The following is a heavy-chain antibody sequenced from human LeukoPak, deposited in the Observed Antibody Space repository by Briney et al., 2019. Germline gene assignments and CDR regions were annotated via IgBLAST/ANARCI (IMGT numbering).Heavy chain of an antibody. CDR3: ARLNYRPIIKFFDY. J-gene: IGHJ4*02. D-gene: IGHD4-11*01. Sequence: ASVKVSCKASGYSFTSYYMHWVRQAPGQGLEWMGIINPSGGSTKYAQKLQGRFTMTTDTSTSTAYMELRSLRSDDTAVYYCARLNYRPIIKFFDYWGQGTLVTVSS. CDR1: GYSFTSYY. CDR2: INPSGGST. V-gene: IGHV1-46*01.